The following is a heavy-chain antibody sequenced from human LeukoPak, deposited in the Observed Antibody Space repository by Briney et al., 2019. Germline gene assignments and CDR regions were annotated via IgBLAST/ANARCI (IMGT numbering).Heavy chain of an antibody. D-gene: IGHD2-15*01. CDR3: ARDGGGCSGGSCYPLAFDY. V-gene: IGHV1-69*04. Sequence: GASVKVSCKASGGTFSSYAISWVRQAPGQGLEWMGRIIPILGIANYAQKFQGRVTITADKSTSTAYMELSSLRSEDTAVYYCARDGGGCSGGSCYPLAFDYWGQGTLVTVSS. CDR2: IIPILGIA. J-gene: IGHJ4*02. CDR1: GGTFSSYA.